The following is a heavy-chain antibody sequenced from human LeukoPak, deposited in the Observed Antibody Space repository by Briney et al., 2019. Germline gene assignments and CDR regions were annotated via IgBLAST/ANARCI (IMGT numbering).Heavy chain of an antibody. J-gene: IGHJ4*02. Sequence: ASVKVSCKASGYTFTSYYMHWVRQAPGQGLEWMGIINASGGDTSYAQKFQGRLTMTSDTCTNSDYMELTSLRSEDTAVYYCAREVMDNLRFDYWGQGTLVTV. CDR2: INASGGDT. D-gene: IGHD1-14*01. CDR1: GYTFTSYY. V-gene: IGHV1-46*01. CDR3: AREVMDNLRFDY.